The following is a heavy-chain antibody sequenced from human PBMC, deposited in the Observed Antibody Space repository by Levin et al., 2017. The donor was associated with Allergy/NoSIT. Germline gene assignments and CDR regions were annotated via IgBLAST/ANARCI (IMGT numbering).Heavy chain of an antibody. Sequence: GGSLRLSCAASGFSFSSYAMTWVRQAPGKGLEWVATISDSGGRTYYADSVKGRFTISRENSKNTLYLQMNSLRAEDTAVYYCAKRIAASGSTPYYDGMDVWGQGTTVTVSS. CDR1: GFSFSSYA. V-gene: IGHV3-23*01. CDR2: ISDSGGRT. J-gene: IGHJ6*02. D-gene: IGHD6-13*01. CDR3: AKRIAASGSTPYYDGMDV.